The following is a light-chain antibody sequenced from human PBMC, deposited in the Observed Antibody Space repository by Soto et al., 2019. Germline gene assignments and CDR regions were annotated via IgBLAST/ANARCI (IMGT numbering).Light chain of an antibody. CDR3: QQRSN. CDR2: GGS. Sequence: IVMTQSPATLSVSPGEVGALSCRASQSISSNLAWYQQRPGQAPRLLIYGGSTRATGIPARFSGSGSGTDFTLTISRLEPEDFAVYYCQQRSNFGQGTRLEI. CDR1: QSISSN. J-gene: IGKJ5*01. V-gene: IGKV3-15*01.